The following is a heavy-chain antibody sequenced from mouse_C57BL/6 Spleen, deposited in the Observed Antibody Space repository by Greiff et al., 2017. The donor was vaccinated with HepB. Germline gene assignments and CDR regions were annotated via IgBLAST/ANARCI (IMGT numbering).Heavy chain of an antibody. J-gene: IGHJ4*01. CDR2: IYPGSGST. Sequence: QVQLQQPGAELVKPGASVKMSCKASGYTFTSYWITWVKQRPGQGLEWIGDIYPGSGSTNYNEKFKSKATLTVDTSSSTAYMQLSSLTSEDSAVYYCARGGNYGRMAMDYWGQGTSVTVSS. D-gene: IGHD2-1*01. CDR3: ARGGNYGRMAMDY. CDR1: GYTFTSYW. V-gene: IGHV1-55*01.